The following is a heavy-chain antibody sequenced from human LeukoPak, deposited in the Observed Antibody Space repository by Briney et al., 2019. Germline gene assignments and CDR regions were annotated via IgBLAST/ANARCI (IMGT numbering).Heavy chain of an antibody. Sequence: GGSLRLSCAASAFSLSNYWMSWVRQAPGKGLEWVANINQDGSDKYYVDSVMGRFTISKDNAKNSVYLQMNSLRPEDTAIYYCAWYGVTHGLDVWGQGTTVTVSS. CDR2: INQDGSDK. D-gene: IGHD3-10*01. V-gene: IGHV3-7*01. CDR3: AWYGVTHGLDV. J-gene: IGHJ6*02. CDR1: AFSLSNYW.